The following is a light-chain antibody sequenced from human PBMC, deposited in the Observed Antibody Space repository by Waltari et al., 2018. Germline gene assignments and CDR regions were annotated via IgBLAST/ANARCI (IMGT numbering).Light chain of an antibody. CDR1: HSISSW. V-gene: IGKV1-5*03. CDR2: RAS. J-gene: IGKJ2*01. CDR3: QEYNGYPYT. Sequence: DIQMTQSPSTLSASLGYRVTITCRSIHSISSWLAWYQQKPGKAPKLSIQRASTLERGVPSRFSGSGSGTEFTLTLSSLQPDDVATYYCQEYNGYPYTFGQGTKLEIK.